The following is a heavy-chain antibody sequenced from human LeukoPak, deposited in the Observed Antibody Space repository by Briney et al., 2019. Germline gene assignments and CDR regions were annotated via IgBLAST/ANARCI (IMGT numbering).Heavy chain of an antibody. V-gene: IGHV1-18*01. Sequence: ASVKVSCKASGYTFNSYGVSWVRQAPGQGLEWMGWIITYNDNTNYAQKLQGRVTMTTDTSTSTAYMELRSLRSDDTAVYYYARAFGLVGATTYDTAFDFWGQGTMVTVSS. D-gene: IGHD1-26*01. CDR1: GYTFNSYG. J-gene: IGHJ3*01. CDR2: IITYNDNT. CDR3: ARAFGLVGATTYDTAFDF.